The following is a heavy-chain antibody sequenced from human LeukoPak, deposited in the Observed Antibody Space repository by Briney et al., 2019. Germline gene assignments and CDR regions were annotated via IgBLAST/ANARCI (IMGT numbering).Heavy chain of an antibody. V-gene: IGHV4-31*03. Sequence: SQTLSLTCTVSGGSISSGGYYWSWIRQHPGKGLEWIGYIYYSGSTYYNPSLKSRVTISVDTSKNQFSLKLSSVTAADTAVYYCARGGEYGDNPLDYWGQGTLVTVSS. CDR1: GGSISSGGYY. CDR2: IYYSGST. D-gene: IGHD4-23*01. CDR3: ARGGEYGDNPLDY. J-gene: IGHJ4*02.